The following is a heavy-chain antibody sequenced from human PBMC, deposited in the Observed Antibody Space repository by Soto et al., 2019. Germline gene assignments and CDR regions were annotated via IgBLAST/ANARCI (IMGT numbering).Heavy chain of an antibody. CDR3: ARGLSESNYYGSGSYFWFDP. Sequence: SETLSLTCAVYGGSFSGYYWSWIRQPPGKGLEWIGEINHSGSTNYNSSLKSRVTISVDTSKNQFSLKLSSVTAADTAVYYCARGLSESNYYGSGSYFWFDPWGQGTLVTVSS. D-gene: IGHD3-10*01. J-gene: IGHJ5*02. CDR1: GGSFSGYY. V-gene: IGHV4-34*01. CDR2: INHSGST.